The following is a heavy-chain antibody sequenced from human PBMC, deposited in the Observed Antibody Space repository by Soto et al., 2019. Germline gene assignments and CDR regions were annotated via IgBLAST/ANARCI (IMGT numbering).Heavy chain of an antibody. CDR1: GFTFSNYA. CDR2: ISGSGGST. V-gene: IGHV3-23*01. J-gene: IGHJ3*02. Sequence: EVQLLESGGGTVPPGGSLRLSCAASGFTFSNYAMSWVRQAPGRGLEWVLAISGSGGSTYHADSVKGRFAISRDNSKNTLFLQMNSLRPEDTAIYYCAKDILKTGLDGFEIWGQGTMVTVSS. CDR3: AKDILKTGLDGFEI. D-gene: IGHD1-1*01.